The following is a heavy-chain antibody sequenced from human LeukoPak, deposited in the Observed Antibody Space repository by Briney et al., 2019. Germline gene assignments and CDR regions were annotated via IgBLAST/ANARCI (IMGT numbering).Heavy chain of an antibody. Sequence: GGSLRLSCAAPGFTFSDYYMSWIRQAPGKGLEWVSYISSSGSTIYYADSVKGRFTISRDNAKNSLYLQMNSLRAEDTAVYYCARDRAAMVIDYWGQGTLVTVSS. CDR3: ARDRAAMVIDY. J-gene: IGHJ4*02. V-gene: IGHV3-11*04. CDR2: ISSSGSTI. D-gene: IGHD5-18*01. CDR1: GFTFSDYY.